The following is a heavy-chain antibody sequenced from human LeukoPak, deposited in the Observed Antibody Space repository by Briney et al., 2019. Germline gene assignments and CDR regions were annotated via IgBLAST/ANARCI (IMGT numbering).Heavy chain of an antibody. V-gene: IGHV3-9*01. CDR3: AKGTSIAVAGTGSDY. J-gene: IGHJ4*02. D-gene: IGHD6-19*01. CDR2: ISWNSGSI. Sequence: GGSLRLSCAASGFTFDDYAMHWVRQAPGKGLEWVSGISWNSGSIGYADSVKGRFTISRDNAKNSLYPQMNSLRAEDTALYYCAKGTSIAVAGTGSDYWGQGTLVTVSS. CDR1: GFTFDDYA.